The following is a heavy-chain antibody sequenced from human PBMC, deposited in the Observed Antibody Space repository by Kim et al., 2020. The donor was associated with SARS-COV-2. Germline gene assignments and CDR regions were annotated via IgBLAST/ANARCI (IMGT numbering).Heavy chain of an antibody. V-gene: IGHV4-59*01. Sequence: NPSLKRRVTISVDTSKNQFSLRLSTGTAADTAVYYCASITMVRGVIKFDYWGQGTLVTVSS. CDR3: ASITMVRGVIKFDY. J-gene: IGHJ4*02. D-gene: IGHD3-10*01.